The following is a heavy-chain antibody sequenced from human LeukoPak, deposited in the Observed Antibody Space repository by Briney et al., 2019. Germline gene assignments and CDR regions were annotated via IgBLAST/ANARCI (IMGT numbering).Heavy chain of an antibody. D-gene: IGHD3-10*01. CDR2: IYYSGST. Sequence: SETLSLTCTVSGGSISSSSYYWGWIRQPPGKGLEWIGSIYYSGSTYYNPSLKSRVTISVDTSKNQFSLKLSSVTAADTAVYYCARRLDYYGSGSYYNVYDPWGQGTLVTVSS. J-gene: IGHJ5*02. CDR1: GGSISSSSYY. CDR3: ARRLDYYGSGSYYNVYDP. V-gene: IGHV4-39*01.